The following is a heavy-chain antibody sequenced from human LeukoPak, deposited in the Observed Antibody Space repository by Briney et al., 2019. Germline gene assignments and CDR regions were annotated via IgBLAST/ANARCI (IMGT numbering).Heavy chain of an antibody. V-gene: IGHV3-23*01. CDR3: AKAYDSSPAEY. Sequence: GGSLRLSCAGSGFTFSSSGMSWVRQAPGQGLEWVSGITSGGNTYYADSVKGRFTVSRDNSKNTLFLQMNSLRAEDTALYYCAKAYDSSPAEYCCQGTLVTVSS. D-gene: IGHD3-22*01. J-gene: IGHJ4*02. CDR1: GFTFSSSG. CDR2: ITSGGNT.